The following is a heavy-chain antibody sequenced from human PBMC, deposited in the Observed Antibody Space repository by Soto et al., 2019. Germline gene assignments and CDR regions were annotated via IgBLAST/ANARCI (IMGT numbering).Heavy chain of an antibody. CDR3: AREFHYYGSGSYYPFYFDY. D-gene: IGHD3-10*01. CDR2: IYYSGST. J-gene: IGHJ4*02. Sequence: QVQLQESGPGLVKPSQTLSLTCTVSGGSISSGGYYWSWIRQHPGKGLEWIGYIYYSGSTYYNPSLKSRVTISVDPSKNQFSLKLSSVTAADTAVYYCAREFHYYGSGSYYPFYFDYWGQGTLVTVSS. CDR1: GGSISSGGYY. V-gene: IGHV4-31*03.